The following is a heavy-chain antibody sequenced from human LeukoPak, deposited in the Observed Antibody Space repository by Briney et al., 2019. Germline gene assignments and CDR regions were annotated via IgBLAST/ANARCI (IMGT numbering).Heavy chain of an antibody. D-gene: IGHD6-13*01. CDR3: AHRRAEGSSWESGYFDY. V-gene: IGHV2-5*02. CDR1: GFSLSTNREG. CDR2: IYWDDDK. Sequence: SGPTLVNPTQTLTLTCSFSGFSLSTNREGVGWIRQPPGKALEWLALIYWDDDKRYSPSLKSRLTISKDTSKNRVVLTMTNMDPVDTATYYCAHRRAEGSSWESGYFDYWGQGTLVTVSS. J-gene: IGHJ4*02.